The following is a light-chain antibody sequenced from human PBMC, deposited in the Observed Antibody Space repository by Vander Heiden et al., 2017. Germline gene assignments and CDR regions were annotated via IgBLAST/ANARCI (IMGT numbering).Light chain of an antibody. CDR3: QQDDSYPYT. Sequence: AIRMTQSPSSLSASTGDRVTITCRASQGISSYLAWYQQKPGKALKLLIYAASTLQSGVPSRFSGSGSGTDFTLTISCLQSEDFATYYCQQDDSYPYTFGQGTKLEIK. CDR2: AAS. CDR1: QGISSY. V-gene: IGKV1-8*01. J-gene: IGKJ2*01.